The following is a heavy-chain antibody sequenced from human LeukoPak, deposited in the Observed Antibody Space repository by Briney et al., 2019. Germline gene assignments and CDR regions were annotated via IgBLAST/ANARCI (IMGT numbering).Heavy chain of an antibody. J-gene: IGHJ4*02. D-gene: IGHD1-26*01. V-gene: IGHV3-23*01. CDR2: ISGSGGST. CDR1: GFTFSNYA. CDR3: AKDHGSLSFFDY. Sequence: GGSLRLSCAASGFTFSNYAMRWVRQAPGKGLEWVSGISGSGGSTYYADSVKGRFTISRDNSKNTLYLQMNSLRAEDTAVYYCAKDHGSLSFFDYWGQGTLVTVSS.